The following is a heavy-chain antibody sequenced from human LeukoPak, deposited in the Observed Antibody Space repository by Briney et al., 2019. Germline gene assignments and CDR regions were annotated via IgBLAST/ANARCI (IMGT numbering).Heavy chain of an antibody. V-gene: IGHV4-4*07. Sequence: SSETLSLTCTVSGGSISSYYWSWIRQPAGKGLEWIGRIYTSGSTNYNPSLKSRVTMSVDTSKNQFSLKLSSVTAADTAVYYCARDGVEGGEDRGPHDALDIWGQGTMVTVSS. CDR3: ARDGVEGGEDRGPHDALDI. CDR1: GGSISSYY. J-gene: IGHJ3*02. D-gene: IGHD2-21*01. CDR2: IYTSGST.